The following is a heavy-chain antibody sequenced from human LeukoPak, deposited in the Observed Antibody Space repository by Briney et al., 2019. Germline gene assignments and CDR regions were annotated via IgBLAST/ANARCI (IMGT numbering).Heavy chain of an antibody. D-gene: IGHD4-17*01. CDR1: GYTFTIYY. CDR2: INTSGGST. Sequence: ASVKVSCKASGYTFTIYYMHWVRQAPGQGLEWMGIINTSGGSTSYAQKFQGRVTMTRDTSTSTVYMELSSLRSEDTAVYYCARDYGDYGGGNWFDPWGQGTLVTVSS. CDR3: ARDYGDYGGGNWFDP. J-gene: IGHJ5*02. V-gene: IGHV1-46*01.